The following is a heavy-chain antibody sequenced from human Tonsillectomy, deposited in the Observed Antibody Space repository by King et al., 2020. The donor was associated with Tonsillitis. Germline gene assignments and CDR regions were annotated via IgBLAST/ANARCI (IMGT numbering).Heavy chain of an antibody. D-gene: IGHD3-3*01. CDR3: ARGRPGVRFLEWLPYRVFDY. CDR2: INHSGST. V-gene: IGHV4-34*01. Sequence: VQLQQWGAGLLKPSETLSLTCAVYGGSFSGYYWSWIRQPPGKGLEWIGEINHSGSTNYNPSLKSRVTISVDTSKNQFSLKLSSVTAADTAVYYCARGRPGVRFLEWLPYRVFDYWGQGTLVTVSS. J-gene: IGHJ4*02. CDR1: GGSFSGYY.